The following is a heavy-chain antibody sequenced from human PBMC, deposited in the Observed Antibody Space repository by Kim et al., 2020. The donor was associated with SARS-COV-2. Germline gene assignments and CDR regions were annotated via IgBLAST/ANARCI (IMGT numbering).Heavy chain of an antibody. D-gene: IGHD3-10*01. Sequence: GGSLRLSCAASGFTFSSYSMNWVRQAPGKGLEWVSSISSSSSYIYYADSVKGRFTISRDNAKNSLYLQMNSLRAEDTAVYYCARGNHGSGARGFDPWGQGTLVTVSS. V-gene: IGHV3-21*01. CDR1: GFTFSSYS. CDR3: ARGNHGSGARGFDP. CDR2: ISSSSSYI. J-gene: IGHJ5*02.